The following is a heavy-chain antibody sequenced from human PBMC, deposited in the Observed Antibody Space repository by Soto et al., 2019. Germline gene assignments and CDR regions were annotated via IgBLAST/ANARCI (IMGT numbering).Heavy chain of an antibody. CDR2: ISNDGSNR. V-gene: IGHV3-30*18. CDR3: AKAIYDTGVDDY. D-gene: IGHD7-27*01. J-gene: IGHJ4*02. Sequence: QVQVVESGGGVVQPGTSLRLSCVASGFSFQSYGMHWVRQAPGKGLEWVALISNDGSNRYYEDSVKGRFTVSRDNSKNTVSLQMNSLRPEDKALYYCAKAIYDTGVDDYWGQGTHVIVSS. CDR1: GFSFQSYG.